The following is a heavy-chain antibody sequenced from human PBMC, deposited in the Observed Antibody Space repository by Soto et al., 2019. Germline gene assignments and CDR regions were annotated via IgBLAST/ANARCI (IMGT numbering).Heavy chain of an antibody. V-gene: IGHV4-31*03. D-gene: IGHD3-10*01. J-gene: IGHJ4*02. Sequence: QVQLQESGPGPVKPSQTLSLTCTVSGGSISSGGYYWSWIRQHPGKGLEWIGYIYYSGSTYYNPSLKSRVTISVGTSKEQFSLKLSSVTAADTAVYYCARDRSGSGSYFDYWGQGTLVTVSS. CDR2: IYYSGST. CDR3: ARDRSGSGSYFDY. CDR1: GGSISSGGYY.